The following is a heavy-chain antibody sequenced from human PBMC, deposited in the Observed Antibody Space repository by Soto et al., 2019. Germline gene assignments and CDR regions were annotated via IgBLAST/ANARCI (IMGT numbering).Heavy chain of an antibody. J-gene: IGHJ6*02. CDR1: GYTFTSNG. Sequence: ASVKVSCKASGYTFTSNGISWVRQVPGQGLEWMGWISAYNGNTNYAQKLQGRVTMTTDTSTSTAYMELRSLRSDDTAVYYCARDAPGDTIFGVVIMAHYGMDVWGQGTTVTVCS. CDR2: ISAYNGNT. CDR3: ARDAPGDTIFGVVIMAHYGMDV. V-gene: IGHV1-18*01. D-gene: IGHD3-3*01.